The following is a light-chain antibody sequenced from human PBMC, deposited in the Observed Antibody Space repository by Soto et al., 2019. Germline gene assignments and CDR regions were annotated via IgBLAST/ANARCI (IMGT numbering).Light chain of an antibody. Sequence: QSVLTQPPSASGTHGQRVTISCSGTNSNIGSHPVYWYQQLPGTAPKLLIQRNDQRPSGVPDRFSASKSGTSASLAISGLRSEDEAHYYCAAWDDTLSGHVVFGGGTKVTVL. J-gene: IGLJ2*01. V-gene: IGLV1-47*01. CDR1: NSNIGSHP. CDR3: AAWDDTLSGHVV. CDR2: RND.